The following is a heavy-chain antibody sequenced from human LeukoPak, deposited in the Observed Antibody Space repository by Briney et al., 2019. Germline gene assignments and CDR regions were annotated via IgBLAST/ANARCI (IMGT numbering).Heavy chain of an antibody. Sequence: PSETLSLTCTVSGGSISSSSYFWGWIRQPPGEVLGWIGSIYYNGITYYHPSPKSRVTISVDTCKIQFSLKLSSVTAADPAVYYCVRSATFYGSGMGWFDPWGEGTLVTVYS. D-gene: IGHD3-10*01. CDR3: VRSATFYGSGMGWFDP. CDR2: IYYNGIT. CDR1: GGSISSSSYF. J-gene: IGHJ5*02. V-gene: IGHV4-39*01.